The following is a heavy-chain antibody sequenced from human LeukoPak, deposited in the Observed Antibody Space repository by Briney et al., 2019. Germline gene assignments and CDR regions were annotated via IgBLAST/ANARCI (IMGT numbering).Heavy chain of an antibody. CDR3: ARDYYMLRGLHWFDP. CDR1: GGSISSGDYY. D-gene: IGHD3-10*01. CDR2: IYYSGST. V-gene: IGHV4-30-4*08. Sequence: SETLSLTCTVSGGSISSGDYYWSWIRQPPGKGLEWIGYIYYSGSTYYNPSLKSRVTISVDTSKNQFSLKLSSVTAADTAVYYCARDYYMLRGLHWFDPWGRGTLVTVSS. J-gene: IGHJ5*02.